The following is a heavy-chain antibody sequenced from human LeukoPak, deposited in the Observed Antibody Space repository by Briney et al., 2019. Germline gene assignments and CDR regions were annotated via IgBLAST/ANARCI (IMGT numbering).Heavy chain of an antibody. CDR1: GGSISSSSYY. CDR3: ARVSPYYDSSGYYLDY. CDR2: IYYSGST. Sequence: SETLSLTCTVSGGSISSSSYYWGWIRQPPGKGLEWIGSIYYSGSTYYNPSLKSRVTISVDTSKNQFSLKLSSVTAADTAVYYCARVSPYYDSSGYYLDYWGQGTLVTVSS. J-gene: IGHJ4*02. D-gene: IGHD3-22*01. V-gene: IGHV4-39*07.